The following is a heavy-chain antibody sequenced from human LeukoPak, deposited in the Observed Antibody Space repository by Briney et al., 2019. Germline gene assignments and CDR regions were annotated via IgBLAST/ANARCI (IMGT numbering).Heavy chain of an antibody. J-gene: IGHJ5*02. D-gene: IGHD3-10*01. Sequence: PSETLSLTCTVSGDSISSRGSFWGWIRQPPGETLEWIGSISYTGTTYYSPSLKGRVTISLDTFKNQFSLQLSSVTAADTALYYCVRDRGECLFDLWGQGTLVTVSS. CDR2: ISYTGTT. CDR1: GDSISSRGSF. V-gene: IGHV4-39*07. CDR3: VRDRGECLFDL.